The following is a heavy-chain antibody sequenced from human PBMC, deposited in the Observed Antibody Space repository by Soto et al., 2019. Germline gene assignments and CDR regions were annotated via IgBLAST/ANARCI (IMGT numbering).Heavy chain of an antibody. Sequence: QVQLIQSGAEVKKPGASVKVSCKASGYTFTGYFFHWVRQAPGQGPQWMGWLNSNTGGTNYAQKFQDRVTVTRDTSISTAYMELTRLTSDDTAVYFCATTRLPDRGGPSRNDPFDVWGQGTMVTVSS. D-gene: IGHD2-2*01. V-gene: IGHV1-2*02. CDR2: LNSNTGGT. CDR1: GYTFTGYF. J-gene: IGHJ3*01. CDR3: ATTRLPDRGGPSRNDPFDV.